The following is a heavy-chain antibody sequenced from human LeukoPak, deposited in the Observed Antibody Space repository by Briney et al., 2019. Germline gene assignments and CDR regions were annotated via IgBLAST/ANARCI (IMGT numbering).Heavy chain of an antibody. J-gene: IGHJ4*02. CDR1: GGSISSNSYY. CDR2: IYYSGST. V-gene: IGHV4-39*01. D-gene: IGHD3-10*01. Sequence: SETLSLTCAVSGGSISSNSYYWGWLRQPPGKGLEWIGSIYYSGSTYDNPSLKRRVTISVDTSKNQFSLKLSPVTDADTAVYCCARTRYFYNSRSYGAPYYFDCGGQGTLVTVSS. CDR3: ARTRYFYNSRSYGAPYYFDC.